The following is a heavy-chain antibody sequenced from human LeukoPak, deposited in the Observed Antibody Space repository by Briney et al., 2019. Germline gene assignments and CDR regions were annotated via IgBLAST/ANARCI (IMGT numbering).Heavy chain of an antibody. D-gene: IGHD3-10*01. CDR2: IYYSGST. J-gene: IGHJ4*02. Sequence: SETLSLTCTVSGGSISSYYWSWIRQPPGKGLEWIGYIYYSGSTNYNPSLKSRVTISVDTSKNQFSLKLSSVTAADTAVYYCARDPPCYGSGSYSWGQGTLVTVSS. CDR1: GGSISSYY. V-gene: IGHV4-59*01. CDR3: ARDPPCYGSGSYS.